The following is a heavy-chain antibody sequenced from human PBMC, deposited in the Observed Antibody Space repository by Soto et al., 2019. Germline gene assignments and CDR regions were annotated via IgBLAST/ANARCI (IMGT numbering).Heavy chain of an antibody. V-gene: IGHV1-18*01. CDR2: ISSYNGNT. Sequence: QVQLVQSGTEVKKPGASVKVSCKASGYTFSSYGITWVRQAPGQGLEWMGWISSYNGNTKYAQKFQRRVTMTTDTSTRTGSLESRSLRSDDTSVYHCGIDQRGGNSGGRFDPWGQGTMVTVSS. D-gene: IGHD2-21*02. CDR1: GYTFSSYG. J-gene: IGHJ5*02. CDR3: GIDQRGGNSGGRFDP.